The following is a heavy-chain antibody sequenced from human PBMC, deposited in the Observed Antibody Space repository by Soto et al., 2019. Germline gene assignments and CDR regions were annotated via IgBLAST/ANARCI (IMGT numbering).Heavy chain of an antibody. CDR2: ISYDGSIK. CDR3: AKGSFGLGSSPRFFYGMDV. Sequence: QVQLVESGGGVVQPGRSLRLSCAPSGFAFTTFAMHWVRQAPGKGLEWVAVISYDGSIKSYADSVKGRFTISRDNSKNTLYLQMNSLRTEDKAVYYCAKGSFGLGSSPRFFYGMDVWGQGTTVTVSS. J-gene: IGHJ6*02. V-gene: IGHV3-30*18. D-gene: IGHD3-10*01. CDR1: GFAFTTFA.